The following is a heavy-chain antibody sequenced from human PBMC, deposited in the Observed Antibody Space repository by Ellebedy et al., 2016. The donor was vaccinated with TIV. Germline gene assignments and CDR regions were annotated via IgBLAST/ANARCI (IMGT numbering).Heavy chain of an antibody. Sequence: SETLSLTCAVYGGSFSAYYWSWIRQPPGKGLEWIGEINHSGSTNYNPSLKSRVTVSVDTSKNQFSLKLSSVTAADTAVYYCARHFTMVRGGGFDPWGQGTLVTVSS. CDR1: GGSFSAYY. CDR3: ARHFTMVRGGGFDP. CDR2: INHSGST. V-gene: IGHV4-34*01. D-gene: IGHD3-10*01. J-gene: IGHJ5*02.